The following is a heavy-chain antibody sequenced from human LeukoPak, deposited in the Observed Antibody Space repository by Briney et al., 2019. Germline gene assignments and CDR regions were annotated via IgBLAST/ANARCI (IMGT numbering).Heavy chain of an antibody. J-gene: IGHJ4*02. CDR3: AREQTYYYGSGSYYPRNFDY. Sequence: ASVKVSCKASGYTFTGSYIHWVRQAPGQGLEWMGWINPNSGGTNYAQQFPGRVTMTRDTSISTAYMELSRLRSDDTAVYYCAREQTYYYGSGSYYPRNFDYWGQGTLVTVSS. CDR1: GYTFTGSY. CDR2: INPNSGGT. V-gene: IGHV1-2*02. D-gene: IGHD3-10*01.